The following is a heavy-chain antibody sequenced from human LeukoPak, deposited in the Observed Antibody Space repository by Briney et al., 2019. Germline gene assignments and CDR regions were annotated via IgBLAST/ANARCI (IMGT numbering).Heavy chain of an antibody. CDR2: ISSSSSYI. D-gene: IGHD6-19*01. V-gene: IGHV3-21*01. J-gene: IGHJ5*02. CDR1: GFTFSSYC. Sequence: PGGSLRLSCAASGFTFSSYCMNWVRQAAGKGLEWVSSISSSSSYIYYADSVKGRFTISRDNAKNSLYLQMNSLRAEDTAVYYCARDVIAVAGTSWFDPWGQGTLVTVSS. CDR3: ARDVIAVAGTSWFDP.